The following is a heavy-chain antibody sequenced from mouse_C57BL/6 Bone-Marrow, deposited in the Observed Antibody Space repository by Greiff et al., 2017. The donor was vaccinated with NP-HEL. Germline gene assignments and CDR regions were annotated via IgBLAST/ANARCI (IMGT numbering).Heavy chain of an antibody. Sequence: QVQLKQSGAELVRPGTSVKMSCKASGYTFTNYWIGWAKQRPGHGLEWIGDIYPGGGYTNYNEKFKGKATLTADKSSSTAYMQFSSLTSEDSAIYYCARWDYGSSPYYAMDYWGQGTSVTVSS. V-gene: IGHV1-63*01. CDR3: ARWDYGSSPYYAMDY. J-gene: IGHJ4*01. CDR1: GYTFTNYW. CDR2: IYPGGGYT. D-gene: IGHD1-1*01.